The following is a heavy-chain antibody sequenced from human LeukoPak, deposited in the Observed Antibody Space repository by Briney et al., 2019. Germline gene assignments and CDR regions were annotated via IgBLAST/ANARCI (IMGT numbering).Heavy chain of an antibody. CDR3: ARDRAGPTLYYFDY. D-gene: IGHD1-26*01. J-gene: IGHJ4*02. Sequence: GGSLRLSCAASGFTFSSYSMNWVRQAPGKGLEWVSSISSSSSYIYYADSVKGRFTISRDNSKNTLYLQLNSLRAEDTAVYYCARDRAGPTLYYFDYWGQGTLVTVSS. CDR2: ISSSSSYI. CDR1: GFTFSSYS. V-gene: IGHV3-21*01.